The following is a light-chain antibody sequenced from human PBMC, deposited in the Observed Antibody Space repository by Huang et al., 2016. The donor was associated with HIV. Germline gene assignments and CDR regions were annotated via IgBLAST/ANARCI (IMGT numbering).Light chain of an antibody. CDR3: QQYNNWPET. CDR1: QSIKSN. V-gene: IGKV3-15*01. J-gene: IGKJ1*01. Sequence: EIVMTQSPAALSVSPGESATRSCRASQSIKSNLAWYQQRPGQAPRLIVYGASTRATGIPARFSGSGSGTEFTLTISSLQSEDFVVYYCQQYNNWPETFGHGTKVEIK. CDR2: GAS.